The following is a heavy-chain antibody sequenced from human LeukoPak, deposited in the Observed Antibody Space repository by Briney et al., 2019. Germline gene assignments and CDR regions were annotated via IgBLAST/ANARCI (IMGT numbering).Heavy chain of an antibody. CDR3: ARDSRQLIY. CDR2: IKHDGSEK. V-gene: IGHV3-7*01. CDR1: GFTFNSYW. J-gene: IGHJ4*02. Sequence: PGGSLRLSCAISGFTFNSYWMSWVRQATGKGLEWVANIKHDGSEKYYVDSVKGRFTISRDNAKNSLYLQMNSLRAEDTAVYYCARDSRQLIYWGQGTLVTVSS. D-gene: IGHD6-6*01.